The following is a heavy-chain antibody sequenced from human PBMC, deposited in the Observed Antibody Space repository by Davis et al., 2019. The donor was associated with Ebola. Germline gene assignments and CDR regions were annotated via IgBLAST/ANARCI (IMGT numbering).Heavy chain of an antibody. CDR2: INPNSGGT. J-gene: IGHJ4*02. Sequence: ASVKVSCKASGYTFTSYYMHWVRQAPGQGLEWMGWINPNSGGTNYAQKFQGWVTMTRDTSISTAYMELSRLRSDDTAVYYCARGGTIFGVVIDYYFDYWGQGTLVTVSS. D-gene: IGHD3-3*01. V-gene: IGHV1-2*04. CDR3: ARGGTIFGVVIDYYFDY. CDR1: GYTFTSYY.